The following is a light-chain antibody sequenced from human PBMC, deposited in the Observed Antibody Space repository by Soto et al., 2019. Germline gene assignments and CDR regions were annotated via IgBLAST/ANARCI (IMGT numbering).Light chain of an antibody. Sequence: QSALTQPASVSGSPGQSITISCTGTSSDVGGYNYVSWYQQHPGKAPKFLIYEVSNRPSGVPDRFSGSKSGNTASLTVSGLQAEDEADYYCSSYAGSSNVFGTGTKVTVL. CDR2: EVS. J-gene: IGLJ1*01. CDR1: SSDVGGYNY. V-gene: IGLV2-8*01. CDR3: SSYAGSSNV.